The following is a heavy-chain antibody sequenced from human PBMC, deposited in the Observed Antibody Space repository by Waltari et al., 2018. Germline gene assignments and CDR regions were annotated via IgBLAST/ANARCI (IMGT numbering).Heavy chain of an antibody. CDR1: GLSFTANGVG. J-gene: IGHJ3*02. CDR3: AHRLSFADAFDI. V-gene: IGHV2-5*02. CDR2: IYWDDEK. Sequence: QITLKESGPTLVKPTQTLTLTCTFPGLSFTANGVGLGWVRQPPGKALEWLATIYWDDEKRYNPSLRNRLTVISDTSKNQVVLTMTNMDPVDTATYYCAHRLSFADAFDIWGQGTMVTVSS.